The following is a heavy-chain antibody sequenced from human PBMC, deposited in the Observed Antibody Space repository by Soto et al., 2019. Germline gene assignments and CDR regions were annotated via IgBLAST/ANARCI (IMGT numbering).Heavy chain of an antibody. J-gene: IGHJ4*02. D-gene: IGHD4-17*01. CDR3: ARQGVIDYGGYLSTWNFDY. CDR2: VYYGGST. CDR1: GGSITSRTYH. V-gene: IGHV4-39*01. Sequence: SETLSLTCTLSGGSITSRTYHWGWIRQPPGKGLEWIGTVYYGGSTYYNPSLKSRVTLSIDASRNQFSLKLSSVTAADTAVYYCARQGVIDYGGYLSTWNFDYWGQGTQVTVSS.